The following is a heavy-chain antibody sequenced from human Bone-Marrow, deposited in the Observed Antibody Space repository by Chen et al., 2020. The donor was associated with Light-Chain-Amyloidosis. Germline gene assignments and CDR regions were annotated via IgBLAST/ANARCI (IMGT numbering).Heavy chain of an antibody. CDR3: AGELPLNGFDP. CDR1: GFTVSSNY. V-gene: IGHV3-53*01. J-gene: IGHJ5*02. Sequence: EVQLVESGGGLIQPGGSLRLSCAASGFTVSSNYMSWVRRAPGKGLGLVSVIYSGGSTYYADSVKGRFTISRDNSKNALYLQMNSLRAEDAAVYYCAGELPLNGFDPWGQGTLVTVSS. CDR2: IYSGGST. D-gene: IGHD3-10*01.